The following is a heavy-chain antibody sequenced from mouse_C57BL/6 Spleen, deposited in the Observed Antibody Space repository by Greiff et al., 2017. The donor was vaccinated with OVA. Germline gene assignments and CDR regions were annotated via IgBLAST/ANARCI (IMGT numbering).Heavy chain of an antibody. CDR2: IDPSDSYT. J-gene: IGHJ4*01. Sequence: QVQLQQPGAELVKPGASVKLSCKASGYTFTSYWMQWVKQRPGQGLEWIGEIDPSDSYTNYHQKFKGKATLTVDTSSSTAYMQLSSLTSEDSAVYYCARVTTVVARSSMDYWGQGTSVTVSS. CDR3: ARVTTVVARSSMDY. V-gene: IGHV1-50*01. CDR1: GYTFTSYW. D-gene: IGHD1-1*01.